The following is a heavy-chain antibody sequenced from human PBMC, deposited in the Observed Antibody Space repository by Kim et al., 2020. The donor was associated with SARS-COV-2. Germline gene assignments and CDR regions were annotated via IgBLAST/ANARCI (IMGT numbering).Heavy chain of an antibody. Sequence: SETLSLTCAVYGGSFSGYYWSWIRQPPGKGLEWIGEINHSGSTNYNPSLKSRVTISVDTSKNQFSLKLSSVTAADTAVYYCARGLTITVGGVTGLFLDWFDPWSQGTLVTVSS. CDR2: INHSGST. J-gene: IGHJ5*02. CDR1: GGSFSGYY. V-gene: IGHV4-34*01. CDR3: ARGLTITVGGVTGLFLDWFDP. D-gene: IGHD3-16*01.